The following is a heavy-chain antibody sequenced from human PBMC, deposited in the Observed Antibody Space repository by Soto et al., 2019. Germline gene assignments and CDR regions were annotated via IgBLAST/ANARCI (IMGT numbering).Heavy chain of an antibody. CDR3: ARGRYGDY. CDR2: ISAHNGNT. J-gene: IGHJ4*02. D-gene: IGHD1-1*01. Sequence: QVHLVQSGAEVKKPGASVKVSCKGSGYAFTTYGITWVRQAPGQGLEWMGWISAHNGNTNYAQKLQGRVTVTRDTSTSTSYMERRGLRSYDTAVYYCARGRYGDYWGQGALVTVSS. V-gene: IGHV1-18*01. CDR1: GYAFTTYG.